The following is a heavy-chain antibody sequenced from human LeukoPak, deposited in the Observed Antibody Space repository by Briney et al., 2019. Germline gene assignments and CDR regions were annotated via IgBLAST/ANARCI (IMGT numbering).Heavy chain of an antibody. CDR2: ISAYNGNT. Sequence: ASVKVSCKASGYTFTSYGISWVRQAPGQGLEWMGWISAYNGNTNYAQKLQGRVTMTTDTSTSTAYMELRSLRSDDTAVYYCARDGYCSGGSCYSPYYGMDVWGQGTTVTVSS. V-gene: IGHV1-18*01. CDR3: ARDGYCSGGSCYSPYYGMDV. J-gene: IGHJ6*02. D-gene: IGHD2-15*01. CDR1: GYTFTSYG.